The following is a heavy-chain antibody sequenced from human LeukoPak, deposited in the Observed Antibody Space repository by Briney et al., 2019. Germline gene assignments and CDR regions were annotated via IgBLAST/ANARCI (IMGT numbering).Heavy chain of an antibody. D-gene: IGHD4-17*01. CDR3: AKVNRKRYGDYSFDY. CDR2: ISWNSGSI. Sequence: GRSLRLSCAASRFTFDDDAMHWVRQAPGKGLEWVSGISWNSGSIGYADSVKGRFTISRDNAKNSLYLQMNSLRAEDTALYYCAKVNRKRYGDYSFDYWGQGTLVTVSS. CDR1: RFTFDDDA. V-gene: IGHV3-9*01. J-gene: IGHJ4*02.